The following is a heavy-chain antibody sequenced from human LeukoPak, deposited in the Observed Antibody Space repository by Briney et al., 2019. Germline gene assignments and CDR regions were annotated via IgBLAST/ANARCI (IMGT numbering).Heavy chain of an antibody. D-gene: IGHD6-6*01. CDR1: GYTFTSYA. J-gene: IGHJ4*02. Sequence: ASVKVSCKASGYTFTSYAMNWVRQAPGQGLEWMGWINPDSGGTNSAQKFQGRVTMTRDTSISTAYMELSRLRSDDTAVYYCARGGLVMYSSSSNFDYWGQGTLVTVSS. CDR2: INPDSGGT. CDR3: ARGGLVMYSSSSNFDY. V-gene: IGHV1-2*02.